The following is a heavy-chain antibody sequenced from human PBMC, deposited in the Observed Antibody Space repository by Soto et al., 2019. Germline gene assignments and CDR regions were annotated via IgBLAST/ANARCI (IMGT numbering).Heavy chain of an antibody. Sequence: QFQLVQSGAEVKKPGSSVKVSCKASGGTFSSYTISWVRQSPGQGLEWMGRIIPILGIANYAQKFQGRVTMTADKSTSTANMELSSLRAEYTAVYYCARQPQDIAAAGDYWGQGTLVTVSS. V-gene: IGHV1-69*02. CDR2: IIPILGIA. D-gene: IGHD6-13*01. CDR1: GGTFSSYT. CDR3: ARQPQDIAAAGDY. J-gene: IGHJ4*02.